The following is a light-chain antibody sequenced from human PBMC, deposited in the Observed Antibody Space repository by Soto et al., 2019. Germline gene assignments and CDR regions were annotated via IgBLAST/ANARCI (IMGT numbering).Light chain of an antibody. Sequence: DIQMTQSPYSVSASVGDRVTITCRTSQSISRYLNCYQQKPGKAPKILIYAASILQSGAPYRFSGSGSGTYFILTISSLLTEDFATYFCQQSYNAPRTFGQGTKADIK. CDR1: QSISRY. CDR3: QQSYNAPRT. J-gene: IGKJ1*01. V-gene: IGKV1-39*01. CDR2: AAS.